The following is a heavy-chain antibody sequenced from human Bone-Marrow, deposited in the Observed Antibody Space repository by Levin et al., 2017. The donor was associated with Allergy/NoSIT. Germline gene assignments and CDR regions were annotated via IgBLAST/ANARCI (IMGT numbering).Heavy chain of an antibody. J-gene: IGHJ5*02. V-gene: IGHV4-34*01. CDR3: ARERSYYDSSGYPAAGGWFDP. CDR1: GGSFSGYY. Sequence: GSLRLSCAVYGGSFSGYYWSWIRQPPGKGLEWIGEINHSGSTNYNPSLKSRVTISVDTSKNQFSLKLSSVTAADTAVYYCARERSYYDSSGYPAAGGWFDPWGQGTLVTVSS. D-gene: IGHD3-22*01. CDR2: INHSGST.